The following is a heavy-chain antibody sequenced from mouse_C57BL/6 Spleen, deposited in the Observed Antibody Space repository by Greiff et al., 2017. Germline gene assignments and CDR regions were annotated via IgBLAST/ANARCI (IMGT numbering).Heavy chain of an antibody. CDR3: AKELLPYYFDY. J-gene: IGHJ2*01. CDR2: INPNNGGT. V-gene: IGHV1-22*01. CDR1: GYTFTDYN. D-gene: IGHD1-1*01. Sequence: VQLQQSGPELVKPGASVKMSCKASGYTFTDYNMHWVKQSHGTSLEWIGYINPNNGGTSYNQKFKGKATLTVNKTSSTAYMEIRSLTSEDSAVYYCAKELLPYYFDYWGQGTTRTVSS.